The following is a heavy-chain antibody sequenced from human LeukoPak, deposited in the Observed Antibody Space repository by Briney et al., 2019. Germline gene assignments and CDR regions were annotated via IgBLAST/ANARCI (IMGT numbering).Heavy chain of an antibody. CDR1: SGSISSYY. CDR3: ARGSLTGTTPFDY. CDR2: IYYSGST. V-gene: IGHV4-59*01. J-gene: IGHJ4*02. D-gene: IGHD1-1*01. Sequence: SETLSLTCTVSSGSISSYYWSWIRQPPGKGLEWIGYIYYSGSTNYNPSLKSRVTISVDSSKRQFSLKLSSVTAADTAVYYCARGSLTGTTPFDYWGQGTLVTVSS.